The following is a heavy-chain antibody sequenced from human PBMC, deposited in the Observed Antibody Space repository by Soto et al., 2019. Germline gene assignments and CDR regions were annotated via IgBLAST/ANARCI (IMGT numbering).Heavy chain of an antibody. CDR3: ARSHGDFHTYFDY. V-gene: IGHV1-2*02. CDR1: GSTFSNNG. D-gene: IGHD4-17*01. CDR2: INPNSGAT. J-gene: IGHJ4*02. Sequence: ASVKVSCKAAGSTFSNNGISWVRQAPGKGLEWMGWINPNSGATNYAQKFQGRVTMTRDTSISKAYMALRRLRSDDTAVHCSARSHGDFHTYFDYWGEGTRVPAPQ.